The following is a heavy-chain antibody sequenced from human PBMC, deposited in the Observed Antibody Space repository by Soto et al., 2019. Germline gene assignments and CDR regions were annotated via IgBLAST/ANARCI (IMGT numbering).Heavy chain of an antibody. V-gene: IGHV3-15*07. Sequence: GGSLRLSCAASGFTFSNAWMNWVRQAPGKGLEWVGRIKSKTDGGTTDYAAPVKGRFTISRDYSKNTLYLQMNSLKTEDTAVYYCTTDLEEAPGYSFIAENYYYYGMDVWGQGTTVTVSS. D-gene: IGHD5-18*01. CDR1: GFTFSNAW. CDR3: TTDLEEAPGYSFIAENYYYYGMDV. J-gene: IGHJ6*02. CDR2: IKSKTDGGTT.